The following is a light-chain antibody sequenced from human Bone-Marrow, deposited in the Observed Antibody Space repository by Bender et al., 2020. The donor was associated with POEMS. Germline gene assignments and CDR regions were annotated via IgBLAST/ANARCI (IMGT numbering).Light chain of an antibody. V-gene: IGLV2-8*01. J-gene: IGLJ3*02. CDR2: DIS. CDR1: SSDVGAYKF. Sequence: QSALTQPPSASGSPGQSVTITCTGTSSDVGAYKFVSWYKQYPGKAPKLMIYDISDRPSGVPDRFSGSKSGTSASLAITGLQSDDEAIYFCVAWDASLNGWVFGGGTKLTVL. CDR3: VAWDASLNGWV.